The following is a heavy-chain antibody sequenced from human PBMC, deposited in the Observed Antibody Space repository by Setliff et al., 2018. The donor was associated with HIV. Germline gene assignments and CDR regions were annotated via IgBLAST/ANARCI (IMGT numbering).Heavy chain of an antibody. CDR2: IYHNGNT. CDR1: GYSISSGYY. CDR3: ARAGGARRYYYYYMDV. J-gene: IGHJ6*03. V-gene: IGHV4-38-2*01. D-gene: IGHD1-26*01. Sequence: PSETLSLTCDVSGYSISSGYYWGWIRQPPGKGLEWIANIYHNGNTHYNPSLKSRVTISVDTSKNQFSLKLSSVTAADTAVYYCARAGGARRYYYYYMDVWGKGTTVTVSS.